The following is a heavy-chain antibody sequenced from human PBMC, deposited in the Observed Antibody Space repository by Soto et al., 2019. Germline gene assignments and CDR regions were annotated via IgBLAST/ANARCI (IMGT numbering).Heavy chain of an antibody. CDR2: ISYNGDKQ. V-gene: IGHV3-30*03. CDR1: GFTFNSYN. Sequence: QEQLVESGGDVVQPGRSVRLSCAAAGFTFNSYNMHWVRQAPGKGPAWVAVISYNGDKQYYLDSVKGRFTISIDNPNKKLYLQMKSLRPEDTAVYFCARNSRGFGYHAGIDVWGQGTTVIVSS. CDR3: ARNSRGFGYHAGIDV. D-gene: IGHD3-16*02. J-gene: IGHJ6*02.